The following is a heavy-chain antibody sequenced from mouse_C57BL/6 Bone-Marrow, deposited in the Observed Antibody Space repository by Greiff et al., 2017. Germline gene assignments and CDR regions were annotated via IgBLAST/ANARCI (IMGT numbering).Heavy chain of an antibody. V-gene: IGHV5-4*01. J-gene: IGHJ3*01. D-gene: IGHD3-2*02. CDR1: GFTFSSYA. Sequence: EVQLVESGGGLVKPGGSLKLSCAASGFTFSSYAMSWVCQTPEKGLEWVATTSDGGSYTYYPDNVKGRFTITRENAKNTLYLQVSNLKSEDTAMYYCARGHDSAGPAYWGQGTLVTVSA. CDR3: ARGHDSAGPAY. CDR2: TSDGGSYT.